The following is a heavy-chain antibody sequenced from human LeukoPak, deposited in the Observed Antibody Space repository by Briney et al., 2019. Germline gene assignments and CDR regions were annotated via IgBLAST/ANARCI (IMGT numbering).Heavy chain of an antibody. CDR2: INPKSGST. CDR1: GFTFTSSA. J-gene: IGHJ4*02. V-gene: IGHV1-2*02. D-gene: IGHD2-15*01. Sequence: GASVKVSCKASGFTFTSSAMQWVRQAPGQGLEWMGWINPKSGSTHYAQKFQGRVIMTRDTSLSTAYLELTSLRSDDTAMYFCGRRVSRGWTDYWGQGTLVTASS. CDR3: GRRVSRGWTDY.